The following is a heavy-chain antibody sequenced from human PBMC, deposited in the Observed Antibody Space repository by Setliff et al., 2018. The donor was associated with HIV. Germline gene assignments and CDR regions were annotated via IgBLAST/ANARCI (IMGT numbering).Heavy chain of an antibody. CDR3: ARQNYYDISGYYERPLDFDF. CDR1: GFSLSNKYY. CDR2: ISHTETT. V-gene: IGHV4-38-2*02. J-gene: IGHJ4*01. D-gene: IGHD3-22*01. Sequence: SETLSLTCTVSGFSLSNKYYWAWLRQPPRKGLEWLASISHTETTYHNPSLKSRVTISIDTSKNQFSLRLSSVTAADTAIYYCARQNYYDISGYYERPLDFDFCGQGMLVTVSS.